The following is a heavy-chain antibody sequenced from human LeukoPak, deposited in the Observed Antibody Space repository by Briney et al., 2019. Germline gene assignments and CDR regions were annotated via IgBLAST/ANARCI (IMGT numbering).Heavy chain of an antibody. V-gene: IGHV1-24*01. J-gene: IGHJ2*01. CDR3: ATGVPAKWYFDL. CDR1: GYTLTELS. D-gene: IGHD2-2*01. CDR2: FDPEDGET. Sequence: GASVKVSCKVSGYTLTELSMHWVRQAPGEGLEWMGGFDPEDGETIYAQKFQGRVTMTEDTSTDTAYMELSSLRSEDTAVYYCATGVPAKWYFDLWGRGTLVTVSS.